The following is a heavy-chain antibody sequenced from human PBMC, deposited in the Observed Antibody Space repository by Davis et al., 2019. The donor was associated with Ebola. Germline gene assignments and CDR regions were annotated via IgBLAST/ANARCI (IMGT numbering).Heavy chain of an antibody. CDR2: TYYNSKWYN. V-gene: IGHV6-1*01. CDR1: GDSVSSGG. Sequence: HSQTLSLTCAISGDSVSSGGWNWIRQSPSRGLEWLGRTYYNSKWYNDYAESVKSRITINPDTSKNEFSLQLNSVTPEDTALYYCARGWLRVGMDVWGEGTTVTVSS. CDR3: ARGWLRVGMDV. D-gene: IGHD5-18*01. J-gene: IGHJ6*04.